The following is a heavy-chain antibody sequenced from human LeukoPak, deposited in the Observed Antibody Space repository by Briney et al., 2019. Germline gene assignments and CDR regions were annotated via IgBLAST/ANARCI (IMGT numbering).Heavy chain of an antibody. J-gene: IGHJ5*02. CDR1: GFTFSSYG. Sequence: PGGSLRLSCAASGFTFSSYGMHWVRQAPGKGLEWVAVIWYDGSNKYYADSVKGRFTISRDNSKNTLYLQMNSLRAEDTAVYYCAKGDVAATPDWFDPWGQGTLVTVSS. CDR3: AKGDVAATPDWFDP. V-gene: IGHV3-33*06. D-gene: IGHD2-15*01. CDR2: IWYDGSNK.